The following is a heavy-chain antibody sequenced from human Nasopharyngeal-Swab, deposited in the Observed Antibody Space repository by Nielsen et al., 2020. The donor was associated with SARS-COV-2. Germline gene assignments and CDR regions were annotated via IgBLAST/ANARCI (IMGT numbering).Heavy chain of an antibody. CDR2: ISWNSGSI. CDR3: AKDIGSYGDYVFDY. D-gene: IGHD4-17*01. V-gene: IGHV3-9*01. Sequence: GGSLRLSCAASGFTFDDYAMHWVRQAPGKGLEWVSGISWNSGSIGYADSVKGRFTISRDNAENSLYLQMNSLRAEDTALYYCAKDIGSYGDYVFDYWGQGTLVTVSS. J-gene: IGHJ4*02. CDR1: GFTFDDYA.